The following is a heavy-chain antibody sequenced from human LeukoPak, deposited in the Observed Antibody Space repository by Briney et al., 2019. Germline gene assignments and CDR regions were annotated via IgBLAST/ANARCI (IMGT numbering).Heavy chain of an antibody. CDR3: ARDPSGYSDY. D-gene: IGHD6-25*01. V-gene: IGHV4-38-2*02. J-gene: IGHJ4*02. CDR1: GYSISSGYY. Sequence: PSETLSLTCTVSGYSISSGYYWGWIRQPPGKGLEWIGSIYHSGSTYYNPSLKSRVTISVDTSKNQFSLKLSSVTAADTAVYYCARDPSGYSDYWGQGTLVTVSS. CDR2: IYHSGST.